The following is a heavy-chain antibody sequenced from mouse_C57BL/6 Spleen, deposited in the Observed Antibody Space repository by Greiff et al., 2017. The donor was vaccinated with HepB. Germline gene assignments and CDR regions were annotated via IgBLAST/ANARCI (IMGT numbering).Heavy chain of an antibody. J-gene: IGHJ4*01. V-gene: IGHV1-50*01. CDR2: IDPSDSYT. CDR3: ARAKISITTVVATYYAMDY. D-gene: IGHD1-1*01. Sequence: QVHVKQPGAELVKPGASVKLSCKASGYTFTSYWMQWVKQRPGQGLEWIGEIDPSDSYTNYNQKFKGKATLTVDTSSSTAYMQLSSLTSEDSAVYYCARAKISITTVVATYYAMDYWGQGTSVTVSS. CDR1: GYTFTSYW.